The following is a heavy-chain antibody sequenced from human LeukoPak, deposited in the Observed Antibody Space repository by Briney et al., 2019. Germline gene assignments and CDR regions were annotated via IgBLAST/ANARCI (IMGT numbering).Heavy chain of an antibody. CDR1: GFTFSSYG. V-gene: IGHV3-33*01. J-gene: IGHJ4*02. CDR2: IWYDGSNK. D-gene: IGHD3-22*01. CDR3: ARDSDYYDSSSYYGY. Sequence: GGSLRLSCAASGFTFSSYGMHWVRQAPGKGLEWVAVIWYDGSNKYYADSVKGRFTISRDNSRNTLYLQMNSLRAEDTAVYYCARDSDYYDSSSYYGYWGQGTLVTVSS.